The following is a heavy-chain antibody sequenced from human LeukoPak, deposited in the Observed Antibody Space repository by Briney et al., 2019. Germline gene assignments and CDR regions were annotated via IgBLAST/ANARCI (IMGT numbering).Heavy chain of an antibody. J-gene: IGHJ4*02. V-gene: IGHV3-23*01. CDR1: GFTFSSYA. D-gene: IGHD6-13*01. CDR3: AKDLPLGPFPPIAENN. CDR2: ISGSGGST. Sequence: GGSLRLSCAASGFTFSSYAMSWVRQAPGKGLEWVSAISGSGGSTYYADSVKGRFTISRDNSKNTLYLQMNSLRAEDTAVYYCAKDLPLGPFPPIAENNWGQGTLVTVSS.